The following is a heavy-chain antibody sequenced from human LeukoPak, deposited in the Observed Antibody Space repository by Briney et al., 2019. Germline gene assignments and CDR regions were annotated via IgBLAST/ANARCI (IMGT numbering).Heavy chain of an antibody. D-gene: IGHD3-10*01. Sequence: GGSLRLSCAASGFTFSSYAISWVRQAPGKGLEWVSAISGSGGSTYYADSVKGRFTISRDNSKNTLYLQMNSLRAEDTAVYYCSTFGELSEDAFDIWGQGTMVTVSS. V-gene: IGHV3-23*01. CDR2: ISGSGGST. CDR1: GFTFSSYA. J-gene: IGHJ3*02. CDR3: STFGELSEDAFDI.